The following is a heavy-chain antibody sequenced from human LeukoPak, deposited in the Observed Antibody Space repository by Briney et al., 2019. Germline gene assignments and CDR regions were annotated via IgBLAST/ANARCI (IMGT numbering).Heavy chain of an antibody. Sequence: GGSLRLSCAASGFTFSSYSMNWVRQAPGKGLEWVSYISSSGSTIYYADSVKGRFTISRDNAKNSLYLQMNSLRAEDTAVYYCARVMPITMVRHGAFDIWGQGTMVTVSS. CDR2: ISSSGSTI. CDR3: ARVMPITMVRHGAFDI. CDR1: GFTFSSYS. J-gene: IGHJ3*02. V-gene: IGHV3-48*04. D-gene: IGHD3-10*01.